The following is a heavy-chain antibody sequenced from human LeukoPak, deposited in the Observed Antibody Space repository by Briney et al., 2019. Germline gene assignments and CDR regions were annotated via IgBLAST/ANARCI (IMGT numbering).Heavy chain of an antibody. Sequence: SETLSLTCTVSGGSISSGSYYWSWIRQPAGKGLEWIGRIYTSGSTNYNPSLKSRVTMSVDTSKNQFSLKLSSVTAADTAVYYCASGNSDWFDPWGQGTLVTVSS. CDR3: ASGNSDWFDP. CDR1: GGSISSGSYY. D-gene: IGHD4-23*01. J-gene: IGHJ5*02. V-gene: IGHV4-61*02. CDR2: IYTSGST.